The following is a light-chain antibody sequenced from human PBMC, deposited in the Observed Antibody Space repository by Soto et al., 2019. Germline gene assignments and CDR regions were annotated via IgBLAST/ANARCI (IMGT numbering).Light chain of an antibody. Sequence: ETVLTQSPGTLSFSPGERATLSCRASQSVSSSYLAWYQQKPGQAPRLLIYVASSRATGIPDRFSGSGSGTDVALTISRLEPEDLAGYYCQQYGSSPLTLGGGTKV. CDR3: QQYGSSPLT. V-gene: IGKV3-20*01. CDR1: QSVSSSY. CDR2: VAS. J-gene: IGKJ4*02.